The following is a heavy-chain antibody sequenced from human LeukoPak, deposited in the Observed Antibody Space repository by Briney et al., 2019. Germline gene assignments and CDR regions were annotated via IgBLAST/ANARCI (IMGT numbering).Heavy chain of an antibody. CDR3: ARGQVVGATKGFDI. Sequence: PGGSLRLSCAASGFTVSSNYMSWVRQAPGKGLEWVSVIYSGGSTYYADSVKGRFTISRDKAKNTLYLQMNSLRAEDTAVYYCARGQVVGATKGFDIWGQGTMVTVSS. J-gene: IGHJ3*02. CDR1: GFTVSSNY. D-gene: IGHD1-26*01. CDR2: IYSGGST. V-gene: IGHV3-66*01.